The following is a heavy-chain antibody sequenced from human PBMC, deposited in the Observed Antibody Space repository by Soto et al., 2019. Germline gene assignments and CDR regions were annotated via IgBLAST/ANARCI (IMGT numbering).Heavy chain of an antibody. CDR3: ARRKERSGPHYFDY. CDR2: MNPSNGNT. V-gene: IGHV1-8*02. D-gene: IGHD6-25*01. CDR1: GYTFTTYD. J-gene: IGHJ4*02. Sequence: ASVKVSCKASGYTFTTYDVSWVRQASGQCLEWMGWMNPSNGNTGYAQKFQGRVTMTRNTSISTVYMELSGLRPDDTAVYYCARRKERSGPHYFDYWGQGTRVTVSS.